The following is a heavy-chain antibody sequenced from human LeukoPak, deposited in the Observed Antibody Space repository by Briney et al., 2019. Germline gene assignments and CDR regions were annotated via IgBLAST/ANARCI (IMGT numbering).Heavy chain of an antibody. V-gene: IGHV1-8*01. D-gene: IGHD6-19*01. CDR1: GYTFTSYD. CDR2: MNPNSGNT. CDR3: ARWRTGIAVALLGRDYNWFDP. J-gene: IGHJ5*02. Sequence: ASVKVSCKASGYTFTSYDIHWVRQATGQGLEWMGWMNPNSGNTGYAQKFQGRVTMTRNTSISTAYMELSSLRSEDTAVYYCARWRTGIAVALLGRDYNWFDPWGQGTLVTVSS.